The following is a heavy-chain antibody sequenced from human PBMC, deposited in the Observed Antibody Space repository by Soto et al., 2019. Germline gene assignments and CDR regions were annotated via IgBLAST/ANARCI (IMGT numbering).Heavy chain of an antibody. CDR2: ISYDGNDI. Sequence: GGSLRLSCAASGFTFSPYAMHWVRQAPGKGLEWVAFISYDGNDIYYADSVKGRFTISRDNSKDTLYLLMNSLRAGDTAVYFCARARGYTYEFDYWGRGTLVTVSS. CDR1: GFTFSPYA. CDR3: ARARGYTYEFDY. V-gene: IGHV3-30-3*01. J-gene: IGHJ4*02. D-gene: IGHD5-18*01.